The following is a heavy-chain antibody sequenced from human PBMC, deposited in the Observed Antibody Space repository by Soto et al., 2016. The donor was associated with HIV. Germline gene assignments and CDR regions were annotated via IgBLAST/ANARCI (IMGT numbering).Heavy chain of an antibody. D-gene: IGHD3-9*01. CDR1: GFVLSSYA. V-gene: IGHV3-64*01. J-gene: IGHJ4*02. Sequence: EVHLVESGGGLVQPGGSLRVSCVGSGFVLSSYAIHWVRQAPGGGLEYVSGISGNGSSTSYANPVKGRFTISRDNSKNAVYLQMASLRTEDMAVYYCARSSFNFLTGYYPFDYWGQGTLVTVSS. CDR3: ARSSFNFLTGYYPFDY. CDR2: ISGNGSST.